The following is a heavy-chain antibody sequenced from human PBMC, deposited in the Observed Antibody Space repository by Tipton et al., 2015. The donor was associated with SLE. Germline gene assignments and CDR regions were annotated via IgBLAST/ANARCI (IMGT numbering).Heavy chain of an antibody. D-gene: IGHD1-1*01. Sequence: TLSLTCAVYGGSFSDYYWTWIRQPPGKGLGWIAEIIHSGVTNYNPSLRSRVTISVDMSKNQVSLKLSSVTAADTAVYYCARVAPTEVFDYWGQGTLVTVSS. V-gene: IGHV4-34*12. CDR3: ARVAPTEVFDY. CDR1: GGSFSDYY. CDR2: IIHSGVT. J-gene: IGHJ4*02.